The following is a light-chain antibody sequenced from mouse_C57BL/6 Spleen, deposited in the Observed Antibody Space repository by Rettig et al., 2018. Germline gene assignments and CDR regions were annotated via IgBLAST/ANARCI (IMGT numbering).Light chain of an antibody. V-gene: IGLV1*01. CDR3: ALWYSNQV. J-gene: IGLJ1*01. CDR1: TGAVTTSNY. Sequence: QAVVTQESALTTSPGETVTLTCRSSTGAVTTSNYANWVQEKPDHLFTGLIGGTNNRAPGVPARFSGSLIGDKAALTITGEQTEDEAIYFCALWYSNQVFGGGTKLTVL. CDR2: GTN.